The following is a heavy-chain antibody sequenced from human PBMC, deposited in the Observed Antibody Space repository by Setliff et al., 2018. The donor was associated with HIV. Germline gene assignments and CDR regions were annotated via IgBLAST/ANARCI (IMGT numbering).Heavy chain of an antibody. CDR2: VDPEDNNP. CDR1: GFTFTDFY. CDR3: AREKAWWFGELLSDDAFDI. Sequence: ASVKVSCKASGFTFTDFYFHWVQQAPGKGLEWVGRVDPEDNNPSYAQKFHGRVTMTRDTSTSTVYMELSSLRSEDTAVYYCAREKAWWFGELLSDDAFDIWGQGTMVTVSS. D-gene: IGHD3-10*01. J-gene: IGHJ3*02. V-gene: IGHV1-46*01.